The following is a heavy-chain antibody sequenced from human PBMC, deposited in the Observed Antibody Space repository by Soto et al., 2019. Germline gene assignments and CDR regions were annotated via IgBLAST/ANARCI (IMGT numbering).Heavy chain of an antibody. CDR3: ATIAAAGGYWYLDL. CDR1: GGSINSSTYY. D-gene: IGHD6-13*01. Sequence: QLQLQESGPGLVKPSETLSLTCTVSGGSINSSTYYWAWIRQPPGKGLEWIGSIYYSGSTYYNPSLKSRVTISVDTSKNQFSLKLSSVTAADTAVYYCATIAAAGGYWYLDLWGRGTRVTVSS. CDR2: IYYSGST. J-gene: IGHJ2*01. V-gene: IGHV4-39*01.